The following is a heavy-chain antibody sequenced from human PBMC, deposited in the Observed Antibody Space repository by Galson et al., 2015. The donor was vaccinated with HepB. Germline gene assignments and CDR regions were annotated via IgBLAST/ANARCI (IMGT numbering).Heavy chain of an antibody. CDR2: TSGSGGST. Sequence: SLRLSCAASGFTFSSYAMSWVRQAPGKGLEWVSATSGSGGSTYYADSVKGRFTISRGNSKNTLYLQMNSLRAEDTAVYYCAKDVIVVVPVALDYWGQGTLVTVSS. V-gene: IGHV3-23*01. CDR3: AKDVIVVVPVALDY. J-gene: IGHJ4*02. D-gene: IGHD2-2*01. CDR1: GFTFSSYA.